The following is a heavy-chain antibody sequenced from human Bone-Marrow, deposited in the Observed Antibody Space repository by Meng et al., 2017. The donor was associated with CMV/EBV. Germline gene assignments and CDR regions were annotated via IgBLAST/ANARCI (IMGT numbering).Heavy chain of an antibody. V-gene: IGHV3-30*02. CDR2: IRYDGSNK. CDR1: GFTFSSYG. D-gene: IGHD5-18*01. Sequence: GGSLRLSCAASGFTFSSYGMHWVRQAPGKGLEWVAFIRYDGSNKYYADSVKGRFTISRDNAKNSLYLQMNSLRAEDTAVYYCARVVVQLCDYWGQGTLVNVAS. CDR3: ARVVVQLCDY. J-gene: IGHJ4*02.